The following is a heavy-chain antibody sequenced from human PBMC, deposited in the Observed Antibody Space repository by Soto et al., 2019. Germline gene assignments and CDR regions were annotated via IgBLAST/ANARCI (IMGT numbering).Heavy chain of an antibody. D-gene: IGHD2-8*01. CDR3: ARDSRVVQTYGMGSVGFDP. CDR1: GFTFSSYS. V-gene: IGHV3-21*06. Sequence: PGGSLRLSCATSGFTFSSYSMNWVRQAPGMDLEWIASISTGSTHLYYADSVRGRFTISRDNAMSSLYLQMDSLRAEDTAVYYCARDSRVVQTYGMGSVGFDPWGQGTLVTVSS. J-gene: IGHJ5*02. CDR2: ISTGSTHL.